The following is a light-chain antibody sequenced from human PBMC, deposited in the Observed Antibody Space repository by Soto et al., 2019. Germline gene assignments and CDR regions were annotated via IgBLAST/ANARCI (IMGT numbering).Light chain of an antibody. CDR1: QSVLYRSNNKNY. CDR2: WAS. CDR3: QQYYTTPYT. J-gene: IGKJ2*01. Sequence: DIVMTQSPDSLAVSLGERATINCKSSQSVLYRSNNKNYLAWYQQKPGQPPKLLIYWASTRESGVPDRFSGSGSGTDFTLTISSLHAEDVAVYYCQQYYTTPYTFGQGTKLEIK. V-gene: IGKV4-1*01.